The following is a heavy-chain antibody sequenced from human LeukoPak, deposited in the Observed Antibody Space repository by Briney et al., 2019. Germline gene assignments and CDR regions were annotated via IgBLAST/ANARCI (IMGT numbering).Heavy chain of an antibody. D-gene: IGHD1-26*01. V-gene: IGHV4-61*02. J-gene: IGHJ4*02. CDR1: GGSISSGSYY. CDR3: ARDPQGATHFDY. CDR2: IYTSGST. Sequence: KASQTLSLTCTVSGGSISSGSYYWSWIRQPAGKGLEWIGRIYTSGSTNYNPSLKSRVTISVDTSKNQFSLKLSSVAAADTAVYCCARDPQGATHFDYWGQGTLVTVSS.